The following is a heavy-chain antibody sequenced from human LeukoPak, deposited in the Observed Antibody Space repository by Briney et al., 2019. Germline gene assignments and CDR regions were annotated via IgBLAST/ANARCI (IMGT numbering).Heavy chain of an antibody. J-gene: IGHJ4*02. V-gene: IGHV3-23*01. D-gene: IGHD3-3*01. CDR1: GFTFSSYA. CDR2: ISGSGGST. CDR3: AKDFGLSGPVDQRDY. Sequence: SGGSLRLSRAASGFTFSSYAMSWVRQAPGKGLEWVSAISGSGGSTYYADSVKGRFTISRDNSKNTLYLQMNSLRAEDTAVYYCAKDFGLSGPVDQRDYWGQGTLVTVSS.